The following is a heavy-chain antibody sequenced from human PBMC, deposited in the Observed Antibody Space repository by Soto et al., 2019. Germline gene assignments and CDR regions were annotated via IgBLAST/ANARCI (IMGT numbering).Heavy chain of an antibody. J-gene: IGHJ5*02. CDR2: IYYSGST. V-gene: IGHV4-30-4*01. CDR1: GGSISSGDYY. Sequence: SETLSLTCTVSGGSISSGDYYWSWIRQPPGKGLEWIGYIYYSGSTYYNPSLKSRVTISVDTSKNQFSLKLSSVTAADTAVYYCARTYYDILTGYPLGWFDPWGQGTLVTVSS. CDR3: ARTYYDILTGYPLGWFDP. D-gene: IGHD3-9*01.